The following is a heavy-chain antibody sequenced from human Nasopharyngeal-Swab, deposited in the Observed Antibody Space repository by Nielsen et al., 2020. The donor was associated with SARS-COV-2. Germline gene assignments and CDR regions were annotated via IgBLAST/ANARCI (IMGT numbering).Heavy chain of an antibody. CDR3: AKAEYDYVWGSYRAAFDY. D-gene: IGHD3-16*02. J-gene: IGHJ4*02. V-gene: IGHV3-23*01. CDR2: ISGSGGST. Sequence: WIRQPPGKGLEWVSAISGSGGSTYYADSVKGRFTISRDNSKNTLHLQMNSLRAEDTAVYYCAKAEYDYVWGSYRAAFDYWGQGTLVTVSS.